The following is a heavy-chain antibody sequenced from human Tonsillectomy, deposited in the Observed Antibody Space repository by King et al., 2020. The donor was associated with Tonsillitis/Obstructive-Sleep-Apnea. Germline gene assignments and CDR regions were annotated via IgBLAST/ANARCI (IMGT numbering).Heavy chain of an antibody. J-gene: IGHJ5*02. D-gene: IGHD6-6*01. CDR1: GGSFSGYY. Sequence: VQLQQWGAGLLKPSETLSLTCAVYGGSFSGYYWSWIRQPPGKGLEWIGEINHSGSTNYNPSLKSRVTISVDTSKNQFSLKLSSVTAADTAVYYCARGRSYSSSRGSGSNWFDPWGQGTLVTVSS. V-gene: IGHV4-34*01. CDR3: ARGRSYSSSRGSGSNWFDP. CDR2: INHSGST.